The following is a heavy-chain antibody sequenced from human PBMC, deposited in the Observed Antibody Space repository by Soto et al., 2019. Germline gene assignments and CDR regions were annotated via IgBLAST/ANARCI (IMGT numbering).Heavy chain of an antibody. Sequence: ASVKVSCKASGYTFTSYGISWVRQAPGQGLEWMGWISAYNGNTNYAQKLQGRVTMTTDTSTSTAYMELRSLRSDDTAVYYCARDLWDGYYGRYFDYWGQGTLVTVSS. D-gene: IGHD3-3*01. V-gene: IGHV1-18*01. CDR2: ISAYNGNT. J-gene: IGHJ4*02. CDR3: ARDLWDGYYGRYFDY. CDR1: GYTFTSYG.